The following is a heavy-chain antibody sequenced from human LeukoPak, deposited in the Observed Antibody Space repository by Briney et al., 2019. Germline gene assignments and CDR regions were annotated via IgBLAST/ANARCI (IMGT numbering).Heavy chain of an antibody. CDR1: GYTFTGHY. V-gene: IGHV1-2*06. CDR3: ARDPGYSYAVDY. D-gene: IGHD5-18*01. J-gene: IGHJ4*02. Sequence: ASVKVSCKASGYTFTGHYLHWVRQAPGQGLEWMGRINPNTGVTEYVQKFQGRVTMTRDTPISSAYVELTRLRSDDTAIYYCARDPGYSYAVDYWGQGTLVTVSS. CDR2: INPNTGVT.